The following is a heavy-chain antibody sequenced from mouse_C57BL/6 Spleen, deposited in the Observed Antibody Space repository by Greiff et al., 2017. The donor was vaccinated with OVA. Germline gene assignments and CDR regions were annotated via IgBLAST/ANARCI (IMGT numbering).Heavy chain of an antibody. D-gene: IGHD1-1*01. CDR1: GYTFTSYW. CDR3: ASTVVAPRYFDV. V-gene: IGHV1-64*01. J-gene: IGHJ1*03. Sequence: VQLQQPGAELVKPGASVKLSCKASGYTFTSYWMHWVKQRPGQGLEWIGMIHPNSGSTNYNEKFKSKATLTVDKSSSTAYMQLSSLTSQDSAVYYCASTVVAPRYFDVWGTGTTVTVSS. CDR2: IHPNSGST.